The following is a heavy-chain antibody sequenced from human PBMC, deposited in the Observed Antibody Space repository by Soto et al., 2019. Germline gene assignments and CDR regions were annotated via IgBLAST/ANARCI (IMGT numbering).Heavy chain of an antibody. V-gene: IGHV3-30*18. Sequence: WGSLRLSCAASGFTFSSYGMHWVRQDPGKGLEWVAVISYDGSNKYYADSVKGRFTISRDNSKNTLYLQMNSLRAEDTAVYYCVKDYVATNYDFWSGSSWGQGTLVTVSS. D-gene: IGHD3-3*01. CDR1: GFTFSSYG. J-gene: IGHJ5*02. CDR3: VKDYVATNYDFWSGSS. CDR2: ISYDGSNK.